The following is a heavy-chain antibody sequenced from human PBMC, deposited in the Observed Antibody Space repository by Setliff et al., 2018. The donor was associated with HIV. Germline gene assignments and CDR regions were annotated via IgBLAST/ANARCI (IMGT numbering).Heavy chain of an antibody. CDR2: INTNTGNP. CDR3: ARAPPRITIFGVVVSSDYYNYYMDD. CDR1: GYTFTNYA. V-gene: IGHV7-4-1*02. Sequence: ASVKVSCKASGYTFTNYAMNWVRQAPGQGLEWMGWINTNTGNPTYAQGFTGRFVFSLDTSVSTAFLQISSLQAEDTAVYYCARAPPRITIFGVVVSSDYYNYYMDDWGKGTTVTVSS. D-gene: IGHD3-3*01. J-gene: IGHJ6*03.